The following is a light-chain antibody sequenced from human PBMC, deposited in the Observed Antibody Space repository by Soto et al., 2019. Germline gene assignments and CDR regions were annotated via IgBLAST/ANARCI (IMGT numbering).Light chain of an antibody. CDR3: QQYGSSPET. CDR2: GAS. V-gene: IGKV3-20*01. CDR1: QSVSSSY. J-gene: IGKJ1*01. Sequence: EIVLTQSPGTLSLSPGERATLSCRASQSVSSSYLAWYQQKPGQAPRPLIYGASSRATGIPDRFSGSGSGTDFTLTISRLEPEDFAVYYCQQYGSSPETFGQGTKVDI.